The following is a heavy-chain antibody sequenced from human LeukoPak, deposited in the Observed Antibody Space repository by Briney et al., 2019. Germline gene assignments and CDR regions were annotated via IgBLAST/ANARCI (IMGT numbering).Heavy chain of an antibody. CDR2: IYSSGST. J-gene: IGHJ4*02. Sequence: SETLSLTCTVSGGSVSSYYWSWIRQPPGKGLEWIGNIYSSGSTNYNPSLKSRVTISIDTSKKQFSLNLSSVTAADTAVYYCASARYDYGGNSRLGFDCWGQGTLVTVSS. V-gene: IGHV4-4*08. CDR3: ASARYDYGGNSRLGFDC. D-gene: IGHD4-23*01. CDR1: GGSVSSYY.